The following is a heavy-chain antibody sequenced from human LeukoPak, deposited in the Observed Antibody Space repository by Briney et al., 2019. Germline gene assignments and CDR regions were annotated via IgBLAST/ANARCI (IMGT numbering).Heavy chain of an antibody. Sequence: ASVKVSCKTSGYTFTGYYIHWVRQAPGQGLEWMGWINPNSGDTNSAQKFQGRVTMTSDTSISTAYMELSRLRSDDTAMYYCARKASLEAYYYDTSGLDYWGQGALVTVSS. CDR1: GYTFTGYY. CDR3: ARKASLEAYYYDTSGLDY. J-gene: IGHJ4*02. D-gene: IGHD3-22*01. CDR2: INPNSGDT. V-gene: IGHV1-2*02.